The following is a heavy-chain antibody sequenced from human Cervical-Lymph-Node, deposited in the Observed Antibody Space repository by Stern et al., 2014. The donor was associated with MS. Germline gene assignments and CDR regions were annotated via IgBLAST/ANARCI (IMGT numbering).Heavy chain of an antibody. J-gene: IGHJ4*02. CDR1: GFDVSGKD. CDR2: FYAGGLT. Sequence: EVQLLESGGGLVQPGGSLRLSCVASGFDVSGKDINWVRQAPGKGLEWDSVFYAGGLTFYADSVKGRFTISRDNSKNTVYLQMNSLRAEDTAVYYCARGTWSYTADYWGQGTLVTVSS. D-gene: IGHD3-10*01. V-gene: IGHV3-66*01. CDR3: ARGTWSYTADY.